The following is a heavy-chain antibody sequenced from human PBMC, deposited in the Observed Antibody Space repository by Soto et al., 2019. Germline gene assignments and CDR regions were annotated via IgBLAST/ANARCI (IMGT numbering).Heavy chain of an antibody. J-gene: IGHJ5*02. CDR1: GYTFTSYG. D-gene: IGHD3-22*01. CDR3: ARDAVVVVSNWFDP. CDR2: INPNSGGA. Sequence: ASVKVSCKASGYTFTSYGISWVRQAPGQGLEWMGWINPNSGGANYAQKFQGRVTMTRDTSISTAYMELSRLRSDDTAVYYCARDAVVVVSNWFDPWGQGTLVTVSS. V-gene: IGHV1-2*02.